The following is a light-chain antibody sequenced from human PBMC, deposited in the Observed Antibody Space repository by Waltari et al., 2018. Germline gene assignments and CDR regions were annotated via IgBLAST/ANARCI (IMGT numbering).Light chain of an antibody. J-gene: IGKJ5*01. V-gene: IGKV3-11*01. Sequence: EIVLTQSPVILSLSPGETATLSCRAIKSVTNYLAWYQQRPGQAPRLLSYHASNRATGIPYRFSGSWSGTDFTLTINSLEPEDFAVYYCQQRGTWPPITFGQGTRLEIK. CDR3: QQRGTWPPIT. CDR1: KSVTNY. CDR2: HAS.